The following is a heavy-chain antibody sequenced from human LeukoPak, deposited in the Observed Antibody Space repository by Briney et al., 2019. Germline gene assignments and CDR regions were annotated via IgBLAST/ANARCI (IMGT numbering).Heavy chain of an antibody. CDR2: ISYDGSNK. V-gene: IGHV3-30*03. CDR1: GFTFSSYG. J-gene: IGHJ3*02. D-gene: IGHD1-26*01. Sequence: GGSLRLSCAASGFTFSSYGMHWVRQAPGKGLEWVAVISYDGSNKYYADSVKGRFTISRDNSKNTLYLQMNSLRAEDTAVYYCARDQADGSYSRGAFDIWGQGTMVTVSS. CDR3: ARDQADGSYSRGAFDI.